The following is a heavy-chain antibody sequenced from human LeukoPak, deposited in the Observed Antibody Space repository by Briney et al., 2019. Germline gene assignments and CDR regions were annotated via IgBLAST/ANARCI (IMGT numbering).Heavy chain of an antibody. V-gene: IGHV3-11*01. CDR2: ISSSGSTI. CDR3: ARDVSLYSSGWCPDY. J-gene: IGHJ4*02. CDR1: GFTFSDYY. Sequence: GGSLRLSCAASGFTFSDYYMSWIRQAPGKGLEWVSYISSSGSTIYYADSVKGRFTISRDNAKNSLYLQMNSLRAEDTAVYYCARDVSLYSSGWCPDYWGQGTLVTVSS. D-gene: IGHD6-19*01.